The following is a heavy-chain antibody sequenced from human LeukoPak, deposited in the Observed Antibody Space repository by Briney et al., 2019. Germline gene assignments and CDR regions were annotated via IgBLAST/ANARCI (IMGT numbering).Heavy chain of an antibody. CDR3: ARDVVGEDDPMGV. J-gene: IGHJ6*02. CDR1: GFTFSSYG. V-gene: IGHV3-30*03. CDR2: ISYDGSNK. Sequence: GGSLRLSCAASGFTFSSYGMHWVRQAPGKGLEWVAVISYDGSNKYYADSVKGRFTISRDNSKNTLYLQMNSLRAEDTAVYYCARDVVGEDDPMGVWGQGPRSPSP. D-gene: IGHD4-17*01.